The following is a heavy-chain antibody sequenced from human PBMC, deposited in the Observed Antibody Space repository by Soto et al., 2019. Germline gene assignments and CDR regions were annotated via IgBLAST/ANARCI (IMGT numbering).Heavy chain of an antibody. CDR2: ISYDGSNK. CDR1: GFTFSSYG. CDR3: ADDSGPSDY. D-gene: IGHD3-10*01. J-gene: IGHJ4*02. V-gene: IGHV3-30*18. Sequence: QVQLVESGGGVVQPGRSLRLSCAASGFTFSSYGMHWVRQAPGKGLEWVAVISYDGSNKYYADSVKGRFTISRDNSKNWLYLQMNRLRADDTAVYYCADDSGPSDYRGQGAMVTVSS.